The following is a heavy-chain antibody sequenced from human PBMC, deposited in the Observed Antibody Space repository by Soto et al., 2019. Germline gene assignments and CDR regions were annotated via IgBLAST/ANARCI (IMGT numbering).Heavy chain of an antibody. J-gene: IGHJ5*02. CDR3: ARRGAALALSGFDP. CDR2: IYPGDSDT. CDR1: RDIFTSYW. V-gene: IGHV5-51*01. Sequence: VEPLKISCKGTRDIFTSYWIGWVSQLLGKGLEWMGIIYPGDSDTRYSPSFQGQVTISADKSISTAYLQWSSLKASDTAMYYCARRGAALALSGFDPWGQGTLVTVSS.